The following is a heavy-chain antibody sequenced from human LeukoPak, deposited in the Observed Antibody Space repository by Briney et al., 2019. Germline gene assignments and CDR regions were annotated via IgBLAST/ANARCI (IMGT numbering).Heavy chain of an antibody. Sequence: ASVKVSCKASGYTFTSYDINWVRQATGQGLEWMGWMNPNSGNTGYAQKFQGRVTMTRNTSISTAYMELSSLRSEDTAVYYCASVGYYYGSGSYRVYVNWFDPWGQGTLVTVSS. CDR1: GYTFTSYD. D-gene: IGHD3-10*01. CDR3: ASVGYYYGSGSYRVYVNWFDP. J-gene: IGHJ5*02. CDR2: MNPNSGNT. V-gene: IGHV1-8*01.